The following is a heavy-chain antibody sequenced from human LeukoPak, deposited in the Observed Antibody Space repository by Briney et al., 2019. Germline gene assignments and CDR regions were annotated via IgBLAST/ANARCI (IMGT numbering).Heavy chain of an antibody. J-gene: IGHJ4*02. CDR1: GDSVFSNSS. CDR2: TYYRSKWYN. CDR3: ARYQVSQGRETTPFDY. V-gene: IGHV6-1*01. D-gene: IGHD1-14*01. Sequence: SQTLSLTCAISGDSVFSNSSWNWIRQSPSRGLEWLGRTYYRSKWYNDYGVSVKSRININPDTSKNHFSLQLSSVTPEDTAVYYCARYQVSQGRETTPFDYWGQGTLVTVSS.